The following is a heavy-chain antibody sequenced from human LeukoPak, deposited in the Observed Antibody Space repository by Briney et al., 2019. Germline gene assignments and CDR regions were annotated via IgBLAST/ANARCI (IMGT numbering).Heavy chain of an antibody. CDR2: MRPNSGNT. J-gene: IGHJ4*02. V-gene: IGHV1-8*01. D-gene: IGHD6-6*01. CDR1: GYTFTSYD. Sequence: ASVKVSCKASGYTFTSYDINWVRQATGQGREWMGWMRPNSGNTGYAQKFQGRVTMTRNTSISTAYMELSSLRSEDTAVYYCARALSIAARLSGGYWGQGTLVTVSS. CDR3: ARALSIAARLSGGY.